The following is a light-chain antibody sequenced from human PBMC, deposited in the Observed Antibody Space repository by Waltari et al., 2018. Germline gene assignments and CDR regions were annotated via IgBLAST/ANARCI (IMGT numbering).Light chain of an antibody. J-gene: IGLJ3*02. CDR1: GSHTDRSDF. CDR2: DVS. V-gene: IGLV2-23*01. Sequence: QSALTQPASVSGSPRQSVTISCTGAGSHTDRSDFVPLYQHHPGNPPKLIICDVSNRPSGISDRFSGSKSGDTASLTISGLQSEDEGDYYCSSYAGNCIVLFGGGTRLTVL. CDR3: SSYAGNCIVL.